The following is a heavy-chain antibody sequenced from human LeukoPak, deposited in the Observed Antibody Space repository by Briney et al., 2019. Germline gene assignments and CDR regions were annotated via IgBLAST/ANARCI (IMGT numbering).Heavy chain of an antibody. D-gene: IGHD1-26*01. V-gene: IGHV3-33*06. Sequence: GRSLRLSCAASGFTFSSYGMHWVRQAPGKGLEWVAVIWYDGSNKYYADSVKGRFIIYRDNSKNTLYLQMNSLRAEETAVYYCAKELGATTYYYYYMDVWGKGTTVTVSS. CDR2: IWYDGSNK. CDR1: GFTFSSYG. J-gene: IGHJ6*03. CDR3: AKELGATTYYYYYMDV.